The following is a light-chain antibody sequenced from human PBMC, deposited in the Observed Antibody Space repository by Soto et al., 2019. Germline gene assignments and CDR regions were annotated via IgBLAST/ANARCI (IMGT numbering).Light chain of an antibody. V-gene: IGKV3-15*01. J-gene: IGKJ3*01. CDR3: HQYHRSPPPP. CDR2: GAS. Sequence: EIVMTQSPATLSVSPGERATLSCRASQSVSSNLAWYQQKPGQAPRLLIYGASTRATGIPARFSGSGSGTEFTLTISSLQSEDFAVYYCHQYHRSPPPPFAAGPKAAIK. CDR1: QSVSSN.